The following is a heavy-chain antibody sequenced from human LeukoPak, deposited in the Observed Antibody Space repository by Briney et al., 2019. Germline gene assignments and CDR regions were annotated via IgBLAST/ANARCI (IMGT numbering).Heavy chain of an antibody. J-gene: IGHJ4*02. CDR2: IYPGDSDT. CDR1: GSTFSSYW. V-gene: IGHV5-51*01. D-gene: IGHD3-3*01. CDR3: ARQNDFRLDY. Sequence: GASLQISCKGSGSTFSSYWIGWVRQLPGKGLEWMGIIYPGDSDTRYSPSLQGQVTISVETSIGTAYLQWSSRKASDTAIYYCARQNDFRLDYWGQGTLVTVSS.